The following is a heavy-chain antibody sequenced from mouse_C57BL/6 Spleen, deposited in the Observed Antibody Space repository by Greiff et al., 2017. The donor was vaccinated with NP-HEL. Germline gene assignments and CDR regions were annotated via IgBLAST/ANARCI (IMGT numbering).Heavy chain of an antibody. J-gene: IGHJ4*01. CDR3: ARRGDSSGLYAMDY. V-gene: IGHV5-17*01. Sequence: EVKLMESGGGLVKPGGSLKLSCAASGFTFSDYGMHWVRQAPETGLEWVAYISSGSSTIYYADTVKGRFTISRDNAKNTLFLQMTSLRSEDTAMYYCARRGDSSGLYAMDYWGQGTSVTVSS. D-gene: IGHD3-2*02. CDR2: ISSGSSTI. CDR1: GFTFSDYG.